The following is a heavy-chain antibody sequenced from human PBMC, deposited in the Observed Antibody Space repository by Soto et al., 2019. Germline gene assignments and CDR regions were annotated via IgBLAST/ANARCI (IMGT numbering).Heavy chain of an antibody. CDR2: IIPIFGTA. Sequence: QVQLVQSGAEVKKPGSSVKGSCKASGGTFSSYAISWVRQAPGQGLEWMGGIIPIFGTANYGQKFQGRVTITADESMSTAYMELSSLRSEDTAVYYCARDGGYCSGGSCYDWFDPWGQGTLVTVSS. V-gene: IGHV1-69*01. D-gene: IGHD2-15*01. CDR1: GGTFSSYA. J-gene: IGHJ5*02. CDR3: ARDGGYCSGGSCYDWFDP.